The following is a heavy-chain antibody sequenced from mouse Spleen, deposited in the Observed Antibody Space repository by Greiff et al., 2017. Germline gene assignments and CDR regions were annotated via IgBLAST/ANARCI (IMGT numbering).Heavy chain of an antibody. CDR2: IHPSDSDT. J-gene: IGHJ3*01. Sequence: QVQLQQSGPELVKPGASVKISCKASGYSFTSYYIHWVKQRPGQGLEWIGRIHPSDSDTNYNQKFKGKATLTVDKSSSTAYMQLSSLTSEDSAVYYCAIGDGYYAWFAYWGQGTLVTVSA. CDR3: AIGDGYYAWFAY. CDR1: GYSFTSYY. D-gene: IGHD2-3*01. V-gene: IGHV1-74*01.